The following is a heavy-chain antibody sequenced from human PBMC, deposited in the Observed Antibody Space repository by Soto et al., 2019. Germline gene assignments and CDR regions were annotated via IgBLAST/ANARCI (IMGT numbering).Heavy chain of an antibody. Sequence: SETLSLTCTVSGGCISNGDYYWSWIRQPPGKGLEWIGYIYYSGSTYYNPSLKSRVTISEDTSKNQFSLKLSSLTAADTAVYYCARVCYGSSSHFYGLDVWGQRTKGTVS. V-gene: IGHV4-30-4*01. J-gene: IGHJ6*02. CDR3: ARVCYGSSSHFYGLDV. CDR1: GGCISNGDYY. CDR2: IYYSGST. D-gene: IGHD3-10*01.